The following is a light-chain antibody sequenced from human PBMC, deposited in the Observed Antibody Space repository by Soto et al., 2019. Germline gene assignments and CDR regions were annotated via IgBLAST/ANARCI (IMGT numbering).Light chain of an antibody. J-gene: IGKJ4*01. CDR2: AAS. CDR3: HQRHTYLLS. V-gene: IGKV1-9*01. Sequence: DIQLTQSPSFLSASIGDSVTITCRASQAISTYLAWYQQRPGKAPNLLVYAASTLHSGVPSRFSGSGSGTEFTLTITSLQPEDVATYACHQRHTYLLSFGGGTKVQIK. CDR1: QAISTY.